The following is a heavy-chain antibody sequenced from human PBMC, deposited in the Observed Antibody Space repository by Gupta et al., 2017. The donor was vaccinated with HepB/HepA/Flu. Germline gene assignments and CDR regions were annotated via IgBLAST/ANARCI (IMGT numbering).Heavy chain of an antibody. Sequence: QVQLVESGGGLVQPGGSLRLSCSASGFALSDFYMSWIRQTPGKGLESVSYIRNGDGGPLYYADSVKGRFTVSRDNARNSLYLQMNSLRAEDTAIYYCARDYSNLGMDVWGQGTTVTVSS. CDR1: GFALSDFY. CDR2: IRNGDGGPL. CDR3: ARDYSNLGMDV. D-gene: IGHD4-11*01. J-gene: IGHJ6*02. V-gene: IGHV3-11*01.